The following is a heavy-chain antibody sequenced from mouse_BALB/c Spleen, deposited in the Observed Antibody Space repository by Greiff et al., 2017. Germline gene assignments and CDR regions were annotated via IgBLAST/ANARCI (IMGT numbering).Heavy chain of an antibody. Sequence: EVQRVESGPSLVKPSQTLSLTCSVTGDSITSGYWNWIRKFPGNKLEYMGYISYSGSTYYNPSLKRRISITRDTSKNQYYLQLNSVTTEDTATYYCVYYRYDGVDYWGQGTTLTVSS. J-gene: IGHJ2*01. CDR3: VYYRYDGVDY. CDR1: GDSITSGY. D-gene: IGHD2-14*01. V-gene: IGHV3-8*02. CDR2: ISYSGST.